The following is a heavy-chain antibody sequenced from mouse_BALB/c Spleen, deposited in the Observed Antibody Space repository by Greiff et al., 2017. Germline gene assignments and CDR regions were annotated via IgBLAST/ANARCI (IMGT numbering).Heavy chain of an antibody. Sequence: GPELVKPGASVKLSCKASGYTFTSYWMHWVKQRHGQGLEWIGNIYPGSGSTNYDEKFKSKGTLTVDTSSSTAYMHLSSLTSEDSAVYYCTSFDYGFAYWGQGTLVTVSA. CDR1: GYTFTSYW. D-gene: IGHD2-4*01. CDR2: IYPGSGST. CDR3: TSFDYGFAY. J-gene: IGHJ3*01. V-gene: IGHV1S22*01.